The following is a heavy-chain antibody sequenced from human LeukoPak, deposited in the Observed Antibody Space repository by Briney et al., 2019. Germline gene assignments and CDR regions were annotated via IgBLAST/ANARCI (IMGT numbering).Heavy chain of an antibody. Sequence: ASVKVSCKASGYTFTSYYMHWVRQAPGQGLEWMGIINPSGGSTSYAQKFQGRVTMTRDTSKNQFSLKLSSVTAADTAVYYCARATESRSWGNWFDPWGQGTLVTVSS. D-gene: IGHD6-13*01. CDR1: GYTFTSYY. J-gene: IGHJ5*02. CDR2: INPSGGST. V-gene: IGHV1-46*01. CDR3: ARATESRSWGNWFDP.